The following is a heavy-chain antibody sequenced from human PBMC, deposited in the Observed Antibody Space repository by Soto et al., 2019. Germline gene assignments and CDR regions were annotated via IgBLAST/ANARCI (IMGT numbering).Heavy chain of an antibody. CDR1: GFTFSSYA. V-gene: IGHV3-23*01. CDR2: ISGSGGST. CDR3: AKRDSSGWYYFDY. D-gene: IGHD6-19*01. Sequence: PGGSVRLSCAASGFTFSSYAMSWVRQAPGKGLEWVSAISGSGGSTYYADSVKGRFTISRDNTKNTLYLQMNSLRAEDTAVYYCAKRDSSGWYYFDYWGQGTLVTVSS. J-gene: IGHJ4*02.